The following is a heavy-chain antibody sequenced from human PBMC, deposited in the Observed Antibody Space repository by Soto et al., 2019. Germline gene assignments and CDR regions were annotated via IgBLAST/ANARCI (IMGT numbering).Heavy chain of an antibody. Sequence: LSLTCTVSGGSISSGGYYWSWIRQHPGKGLEWIGYIYYSGSTYYNPSLKSRVTISVDTSKNQFSLKLSSVTAADTAVYYCARGTTGSYGMDVWGQGTTVTVSS. CDR1: GGSISSGGYY. V-gene: IGHV4-31*03. J-gene: IGHJ6*02. CDR3: ARGTTGSYGMDV. D-gene: IGHD1-7*01. CDR2: IYYSGST.